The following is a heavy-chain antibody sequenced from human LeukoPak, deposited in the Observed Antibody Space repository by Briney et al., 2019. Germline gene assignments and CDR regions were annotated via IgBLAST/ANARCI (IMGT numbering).Heavy chain of an antibody. D-gene: IGHD3-10*01. Sequence: PSQTLSLTCTVSGDSISSGDYYWSWVRQPPGKGLEWIGYIYYTGSTDYNPSLKSRVTMSVDTSKNQFSLKLSSVTAADTAVYSCARGSVRGEFDPWGQGTLVTVSS. CDR3: ARGSVRGEFDP. J-gene: IGHJ5*02. V-gene: IGHV4-61*08. CDR2: IYYTGST. CDR1: GDSISSGDYY.